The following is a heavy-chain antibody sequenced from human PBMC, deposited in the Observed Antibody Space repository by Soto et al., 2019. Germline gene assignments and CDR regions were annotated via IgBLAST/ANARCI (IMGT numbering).Heavy chain of an antibody. CDR3: ARGGDAFVPSSLWGGDKDYSMDV. D-gene: IGHD4-17*01. Sequence: QEQLIQSGAEVQKPGASVKVSCKASGYTFTGHYIHWVRQAPGQGLEWIGWINPNSGGTVLAQKFQGWVTMTRDTSVSTAFIEVIRLRSDDTAIYYCARGGDAFVPSSLWGGDKDYSMDVWRQGTTVAVTS. V-gene: IGHV1-2*04. CDR2: INPNSGGT. CDR1: GYTFTGHY. J-gene: IGHJ6*01.